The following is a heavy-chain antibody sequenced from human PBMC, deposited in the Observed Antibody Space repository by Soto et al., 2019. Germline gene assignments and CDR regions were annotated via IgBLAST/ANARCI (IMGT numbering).Heavy chain of an antibody. D-gene: IGHD6-13*01. V-gene: IGHV4-59*01. CDR3: ARGLIAAAGLNWFDP. Sequence: SETLSLTCTVSGGSISSYYWSWIRQPPGKGLEWIGYIYYSGSTNYNPSLKSRVTISVDTSKNQLSLKLSSVTAADTAVYYCARGLIAAAGLNWFDPWGQGTLVTVSS. J-gene: IGHJ5*02. CDR1: GGSISSYY. CDR2: IYYSGST.